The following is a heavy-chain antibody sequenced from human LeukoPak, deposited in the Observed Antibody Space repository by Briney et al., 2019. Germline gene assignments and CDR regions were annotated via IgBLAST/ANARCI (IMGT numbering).Heavy chain of an antibody. Sequence: GESLKISCKGSGYSSTNYWIAWVRQMPGKGPEWMGIIYPGDSDTRYSPSFQGQVTISADRSITTAYLQWSSLKTSDTAIYYCASGSIIATTVFDSWGQGTLVTVSS. CDR2: IYPGDSDT. D-gene: IGHD3-3*02. J-gene: IGHJ4*02. V-gene: IGHV5-51*01. CDR3: ASGSIIATTVFDS. CDR1: GYSSTNYW.